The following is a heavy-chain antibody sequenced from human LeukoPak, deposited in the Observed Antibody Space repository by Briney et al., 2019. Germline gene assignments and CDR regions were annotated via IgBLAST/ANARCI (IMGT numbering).Heavy chain of an antibody. J-gene: IGHJ4*02. CDR1: GFSFSSYW. CDR2: IHQDGNEK. Sequence: PGGSLRLSCAVSGFSFSSYWMSWVRQAPGKGLEWVANIHQDGNEKYYVDSVKGRFTISRDNAKNSLYLQMNSLRAEDTAVYYCARGDKFSGDYWGQGTLVTVSS. V-gene: IGHV3-7*04. CDR3: ARGDKFSGDY. D-gene: IGHD2-15*01.